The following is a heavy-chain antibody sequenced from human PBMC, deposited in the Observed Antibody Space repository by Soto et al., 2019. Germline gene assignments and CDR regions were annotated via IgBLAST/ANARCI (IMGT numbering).Heavy chain of an antibody. Sequence: GSLRLSCAASGFTLSSYEMNWVRQAPGKGLEWVSYISGSGSTRYYADSVKGRFTISRDNAKNSLYLQMNSLRADDTAVYFCATIRGSDFWGQGTLVTVSS. CDR3: ATIRGSDF. D-gene: IGHD3-10*01. J-gene: IGHJ4*02. CDR1: GFTLSSYE. V-gene: IGHV3-48*03. CDR2: ISGSGSTR.